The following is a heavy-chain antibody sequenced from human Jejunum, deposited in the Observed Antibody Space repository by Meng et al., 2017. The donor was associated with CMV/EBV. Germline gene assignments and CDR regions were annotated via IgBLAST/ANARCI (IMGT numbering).Heavy chain of an antibody. CDR2: VYHRGDT. CDR1: GDSISSDIW. CDR3: GRDQGRELINH. Sequence: QGQRQEWGPGLGKPSGTLSLTSTVSGDSISSDIWWSWVRQPPGKGLEWIGEVYHRGDTTYNPSLKSRVDISVDKSKNQFYLSLFSVTAADTAVYYCGRDQGRELINHWGQGTLVTVSS. V-gene: IGHV4-4*02. D-gene: IGHD1-7*01. J-gene: IGHJ4*02.